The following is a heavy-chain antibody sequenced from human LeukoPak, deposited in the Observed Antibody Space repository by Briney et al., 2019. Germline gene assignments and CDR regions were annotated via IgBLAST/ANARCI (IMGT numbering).Heavy chain of an antibody. CDR1: GFTFSSYA. D-gene: IGHD1-26*01. CDR2: ISSNGDNT. J-gene: IGHJ4*02. V-gene: IGHV3-64*01. CDR3: ARAPREGFSGSYHDY. Sequence: GGSLRLSCAASGFTFSSYAMHWVRQAPGKGLEYVSAISSNGDNTYYANSVKGRFTISRDNPRNTLYLQMASLRGEDTAVYYCARAPREGFSGSYHDYWGQGTLVTVSS.